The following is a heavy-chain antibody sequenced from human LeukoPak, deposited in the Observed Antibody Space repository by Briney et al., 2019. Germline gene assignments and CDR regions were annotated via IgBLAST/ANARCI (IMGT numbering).Heavy chain of an antibody. D-gene: IGHD6-6*01. CDR2: INPSGGST. CDR1: GYTFTSYY. V-gene: IGHV1-46*01. Sequence: ASVKVSCKASGYTFTSYYMHWVRQAPGQGLEWMGIINPSGGSTSYAQKFRGRVTMTRDTSTSTVYMELNSLRSEDTAVYYCAREWRGKPNLLIAAQRFDPWGQGTLVTVSS. J-gene: IGHJ5*02. CDR3: AREWRGKPNLLIAAQRFDP.